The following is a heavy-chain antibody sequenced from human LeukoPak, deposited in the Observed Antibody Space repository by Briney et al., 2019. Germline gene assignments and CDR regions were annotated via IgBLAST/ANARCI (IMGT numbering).Heavy chain of an antibody. CDR1: GFTFSTVW. Sequence: GGSLRLSCAASGFTFSTVWMHWVRQAPGKGLVWVSRLSGDGTTANYADSVKSRFTISRDNAKNTLYLQMNRLRAEDTAVYYCARADSSYKLHFDCWGQGTLVTVSS. J-gene: IGHJ4*02. CDR3: ARADSSYKLHFDC. V-gene: IGHV3-74*01. D-gene: IGHD6-13*01. CDR2: LSGDGTTA.